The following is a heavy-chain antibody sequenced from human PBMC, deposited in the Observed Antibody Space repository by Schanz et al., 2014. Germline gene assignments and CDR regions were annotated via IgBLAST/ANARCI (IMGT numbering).Heavy chain of an antibody. CDR1: GFMFSSYG. CDR2: ISYDGSKK. Sequence: QVQLVESGGGVVQPGRSLRLSCAASGFMFSSYGMHWVRQAPGKGLEWVGVISYDGSKKSYADSVKGRFTISRDNSKITLYLQMNSLRPEDAAVYYCAGPALWFGDDCFDPWGQGTLVTVSS. J-gene: IGHJ5*02. D-gene: IGHD3-10*01. CDR3: AGPALWFGDDCFDP. V-gene: IGHV3-30*03.